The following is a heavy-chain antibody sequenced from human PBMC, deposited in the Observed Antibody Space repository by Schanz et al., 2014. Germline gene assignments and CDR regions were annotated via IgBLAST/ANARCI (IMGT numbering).Heavy chain of an antibody. Sequence: EVKMVESGGGLVKPGGSLRLSCAASGFNFSSYSLNWVRQAPGKGLEWVSSISGDHRNTFYADSVKGRFTISRDNSKNTLYLQMNSLRAEDTAIYYCAKDAPYPFDLWGRGTLITVSS. CDR2: ISGDHRNT. V-gene: IGHV3-23*04. CDR3: AKDAPYPFDL. J-gene: IGHJ2*01. CDR1: GFNFSSYS.